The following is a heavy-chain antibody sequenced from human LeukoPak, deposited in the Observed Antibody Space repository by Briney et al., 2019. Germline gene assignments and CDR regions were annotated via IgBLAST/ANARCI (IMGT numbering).Heavy chain of an antibody. D-gene: IGHD6-19*01. CDR2: ITSISNYI. CDR1: GFTFSTYA. V-gene: IGHV3-21*01. J-gene: IGHJ4*02. CDR3: ARVGYSSGWRAPDFDY. Sequence: GGSLRLSCAASGFTFSTYAMHWVRQAPGRGLEWVSSITSISNYIYYADSVKGRFTISRDNAKNSLYLQMNSLRADDTAVYYCARVGYSSGWRAPDFDYWGQGNLVTVSS.